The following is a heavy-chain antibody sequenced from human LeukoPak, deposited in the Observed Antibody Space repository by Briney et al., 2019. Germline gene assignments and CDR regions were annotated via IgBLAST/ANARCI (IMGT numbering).Heavy chain of an antibody. CDR1: GYTFTGYY. CDR2: INPDTGGT. CDR3: AKVPPSITAAGNWLDP. Sequence: ASMKVSCKASGYTFTGYYIHWVRQAPGQGLEWMGRINPDTGGTDYAQKFQGRITMTRDTSITTAYMELSRLTSDDTAMYYCAKVPPSITAAGNWLDPWGQGALVTVSS. D-gene: IGHD6-13*01. J-gene: IGHJ5*02. V-gene: IGHV1-2*06.